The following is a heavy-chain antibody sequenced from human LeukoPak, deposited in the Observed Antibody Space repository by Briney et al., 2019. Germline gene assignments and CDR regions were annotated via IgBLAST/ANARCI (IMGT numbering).Heavy chain of an antibody. D-gene: IGHD3-9*01. J-gene: IGHJ4*02. CDR3: AKGSIDWCYFDY. CDR2: ISSDGSHK. V-gene: IGHV3-30*18. Sequence: PGRSLRLACAASGFSFSTYGMHWVRQAPGKGLEWVAVISSDGSHKYWADSVKGRFTISRDNSKNTVYLQMNSLRAEDTAVYYCAKGSIDWCYFDYWGQGTLVTVSS. CDR1: GFSFSTYG.